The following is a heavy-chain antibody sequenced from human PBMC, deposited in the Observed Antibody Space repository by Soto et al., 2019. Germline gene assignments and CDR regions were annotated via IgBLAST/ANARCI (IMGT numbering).Heavy chain of an antibody. D-gene: IGHD2-2*01. CDR1: GYIFTRYH. J-gene: IGHJ4*02. CDR2: INVGNGNT. CDR3: ATPQCYDACLDS. Sequence: QVQLVQSGAEVKKPGASVKVSCKTPGYIFTRYHIHWVRQAPGQRLEWMAWINVGNGNTRYSQKFQGRLTLTRDTPANTAYLELNSLISEDTAVYYCATPQCYDACLDSWGQGTLVSVSS. V-gene: IGHV1-3*01.